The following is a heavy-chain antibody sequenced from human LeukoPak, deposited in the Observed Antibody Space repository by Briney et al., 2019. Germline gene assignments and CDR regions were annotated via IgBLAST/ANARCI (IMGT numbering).Heavy chain of an antibody. V-gene: IGHV3-21*01. CDR2: ISSSSSYI. Sequence: PGGSLRLSCAASGFTFRNYWMHWVRQAPGKGLEWVSSISSSSSYIYYADSVKGRFTISRDNAKNSLYLQMNSLRAEDTAVYYCARGNYYGSGSHTAFDIWGQGTMVTVSS. CDR1: GFTFRNYW. D-gene: IGHD3-10*01. J-gene: IGHJ3*02. CDR3: ARGNYYGSGSHTAFDI.